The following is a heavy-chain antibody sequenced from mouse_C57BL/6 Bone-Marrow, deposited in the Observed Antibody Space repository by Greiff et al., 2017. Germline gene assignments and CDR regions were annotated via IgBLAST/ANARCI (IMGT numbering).Heavy chain of an antibody. J-gene: IGHJ2*01. CDR2: IDPNSGGT. D-gene: IGHD1-1*01. CDR1: GYTFTSYW. CDR3: AREEELLLQRYFDY. Sequence: VQLQQSGAELVKPGASVKLSCKASGYTFTSYWMHWVKQRPGRGLEWIGRIDPNSGGTKYNEKFKSKVTLTVDKPSSTAYMQLSSLTSEDAAVYYCAREEELLLQRYFDYWGQGTTLTVSA. V-gene: IGHV1-72*01.